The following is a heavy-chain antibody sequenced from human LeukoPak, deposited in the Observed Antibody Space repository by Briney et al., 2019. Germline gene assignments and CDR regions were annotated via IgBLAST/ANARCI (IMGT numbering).Heavy chain of an antibody. D-gene: IGHD6-19*01. CDR2: ISSSGSTI. CDR3: ASIKLSSGWQNFDY. J-gene: IGHJ4*02. Sequence: GGSLRLSCAASGFTFTSHGMNWVRQAPGKGLEWVSYISSSGSTIYYADSVKGRFTISRDNAKNSLYLQMNSLRAEDTAVYYCASIKLSSGWQNFDYWGQGTLVTVSS. CDR1: GFTFTSHG. V-gene: IGHV3-48*04.